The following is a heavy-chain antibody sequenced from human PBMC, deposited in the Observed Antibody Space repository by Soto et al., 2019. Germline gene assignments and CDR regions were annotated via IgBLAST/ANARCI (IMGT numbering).Heavy chain of an antibody. Sequence: QVQLVESGGGVVQPGRSLRLSCAASGFTFSSYAMHWVRQAPGKGLEWVAVISYDGSNKYYADSVKGRFTISRDNSKNTLYLQMNSLRAEDTAVYYCARAAQSYYDFWSGYYKRYYYYYGMDVWGQGTTVTISS. J-gene: IGHJ6*02. CDR3: ARAAQSYYDFWSGYYKRYYYYYGMDV. V-gene: IGHV3-30-3*01. CDR1: GFTFSSYA. CDR2: ISYDGSNK. D-gene: IGHD3-3*01.